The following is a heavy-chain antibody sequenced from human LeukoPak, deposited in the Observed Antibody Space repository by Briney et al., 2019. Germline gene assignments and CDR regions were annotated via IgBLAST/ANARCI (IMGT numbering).Heavy chain of an antibody. J-gene: IGHJ4*02. CDR1: GGSISSDSYY. D-gene: IGHD3-9*01. CDR3: VGTYDILTGYTPYFDY. CDR2: IYTSGST. V-gene: IGHV4-61*02. Sequence: PSQTLSLTCTVSGGSISSDSYYWCWIRQPAGKGLEWIGRIYTSGSTNYNPSLKSRVTISVDTSKNQFSLKLSSVTAADTAVYYCVGTYDILTGYTPYFDYWGQGTLVTVSS.